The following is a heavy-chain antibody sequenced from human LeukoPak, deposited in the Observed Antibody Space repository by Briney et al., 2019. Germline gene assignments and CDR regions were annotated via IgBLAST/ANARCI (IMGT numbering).Heavy chain of an antibody. V-gene: IGHV4-30-4*01. J-gene: IGHJ5*02. D-gene: IGHD2-2*01. CDR1: VGSISTGYYY. CDR2: IYYSGST. Sequence: SETLSLTCAVSVGSISTGYYYWSWIRQPPGRGLEWIGYIYYSGSTYYNPSLKSRVTLSVDTSKNQFSLDLSSVTAADTAVYYCARATYQVVSRWFDPWGQGTLVTVSS. CDR3: ARATYQVVSRWFDP.